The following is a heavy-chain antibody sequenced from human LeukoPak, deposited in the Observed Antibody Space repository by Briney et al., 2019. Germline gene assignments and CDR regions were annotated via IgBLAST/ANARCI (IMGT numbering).Heavy chain of an antibody. CDR1: GGSFSGYY. Sequence: SETLSLTCAVYGGSFSGYYWSWIRQPPGKGLEWIGEINHGGSTNYNPSLKSRVTISVDTSKNQFSLKLSSVTAADTAVYYCARARVWIQLIDYWGQGTLVTVSS. CDR2: INHGGST. V-gene: IGHV4-34*01. D-gene: IGHD5-18*01. J-gene: IGHJ4*02. CDR3: ARARVWIQLIDY.